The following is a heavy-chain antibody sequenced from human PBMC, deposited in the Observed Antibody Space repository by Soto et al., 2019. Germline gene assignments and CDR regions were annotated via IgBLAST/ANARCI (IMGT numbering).Heavy chain of an antibody. V-gene: IGHV2-70*01. CDR2: IDWDDDK. J-gene: IGHJ6*02. Sequence: SGPTLVNPTQTLTLTCTFSGFSLSTSGMCVSWIRQPPGKALEWLALIDWDDDKYYSTSLKTRLTISKDTSKNQVVLTMTNMDPVDTTTYYCARIPYYYDSSGYYPAYYGMDVWGQGTTVTVS. D-gene: IGHD3-22*01. CDR1: GFSLSTSGMC. CDR3: ARIPYYYDSSGYYPAYYGMDV.